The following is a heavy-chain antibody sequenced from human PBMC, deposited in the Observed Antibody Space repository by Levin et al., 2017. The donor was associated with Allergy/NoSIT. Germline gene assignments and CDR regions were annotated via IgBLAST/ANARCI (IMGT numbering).Heavy chain of an antibody. D-gene: IGHD1-1*01. J-gene: IGHJ6*02. V-gene: IGHV1-8*01. CDR1: GYTFTSYD. CDR2: MNPNSGNT. CDR3: ARWIRLTTRRGDYYGMDV. Sequence: GESLKISCKASGYTFTSYDINWVRQATGQGLEWMGWMNPNSGNTGYAQKFQGRVTMTRNTSISTAYMELSSLRSEDTAVYYCARWIRLTTRRGDYYGMDVWGQGTTVTVSS.